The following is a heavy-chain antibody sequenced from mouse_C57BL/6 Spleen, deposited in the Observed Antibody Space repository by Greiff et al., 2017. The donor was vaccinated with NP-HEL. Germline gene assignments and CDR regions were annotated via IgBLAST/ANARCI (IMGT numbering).Heavy chain of an antibody. CDR3: ARNLENYDYEGPAWFAY. V-gene: IGHV2-2*01. J-gene: IGHJ3*01. Sequence: VKLMESGPGLVQPSQSLSITCTVSGFSLTSYGVHWVRQSPGKGLEWLGVIWSGGSTDYNAAFISRLSISKDNSKSQVFFKMNSLQADDTAIYYCARNLENYDYEGPAWFAYWGQGTLVTVSA. CDR1: GFSLTSYG. D-gene: IGHD2-4*01. CDR2: IWSGGST.